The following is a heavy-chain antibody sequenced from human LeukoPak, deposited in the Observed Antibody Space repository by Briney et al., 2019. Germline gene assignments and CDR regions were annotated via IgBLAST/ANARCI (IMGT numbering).Heavy chain of an antibody. J-gene: IGHJ5*02. V-gene: IGHV4-34*12. CDR1: GGSFSGYY. D-gene: IGHD3-10*02. CDR2: IIHSGST. CDR3: AGRPLSGEFPIDP. Sequence: SETVSLTCAVYGGSFSGYYWSWIRQPPGKGLEWIGEIIHSGSTNYNPSLKSRVTISVDTSKNQFSLKLSSVTAADTAVYYCAGRPLSGEFPIDPLGQGTLVTVS.